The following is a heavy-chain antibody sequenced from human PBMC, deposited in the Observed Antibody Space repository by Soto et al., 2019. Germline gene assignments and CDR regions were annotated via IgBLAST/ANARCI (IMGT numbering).Heavy chain of an antibody. CDR3: ASQGATIVLMVYAHSDDAFDI. J-gene: IGHJ3*02. Sequence: QLQLQESGPGLVKPSETLSLTCTVSGGSISSSSYYWGWIRQPPGKGLEWIGSIYYSGSTYYNPSLKSRVTISVDTSKNQFSLKLSSVTAADTAVYYCASQGATIVLMVYAHSDDAFDIWGQGTMVTVSS. CDR1: GGSISSSSYY. V-gene: IGHV4-39*01. D-gene: IGHD2-8*01. CDR2: IYYSGST.